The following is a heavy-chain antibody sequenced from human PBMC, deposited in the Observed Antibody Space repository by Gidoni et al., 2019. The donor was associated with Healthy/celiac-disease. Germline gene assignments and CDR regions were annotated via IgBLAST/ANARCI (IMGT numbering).Heavy chain of an antibody. D-gene: IGHD3-9*01. Sequence: QVQLQESGPGLVKPSQTLSLTCTVSGGSISRGGYYWSWIRQHPGKGLEWIGYIYYSGSTYYNPSLKSRVTISVDTSKNQFSLKLSSVTAADTAVYYCARAPKYYDIRDAFDIWGQGTMVTVSS. J-gene: IGHJ3*02. V-gene: IGHV4-31*03. CDR2: IYYSGST. CDR1: GGSISRGGYY. CDR3: ARAPKYYDIRDAFDI.